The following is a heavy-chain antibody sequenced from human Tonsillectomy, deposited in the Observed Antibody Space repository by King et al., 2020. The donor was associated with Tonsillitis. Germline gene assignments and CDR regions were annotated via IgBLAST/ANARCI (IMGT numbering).Heavy chain of an antibody. CDR3: AKESPYSGNYRFYYFDY. Sequence: VQLVESGGGLVQPGGSLRLSCEASGFTFSTYAMSWVRQAPGKGPEWVSALSGRDTRTFYADSVKGRFTISRDDSNNTVSLQMSSLRAEDTAVYYCAKESPYSGNYRFYYFDYWGQGTLVTVSS. CDR2: LSGRDTRT. CDR1: GFTFSTYA. D-gene: IGHD1-26*01. V-gene: IGHV3-23*04. J-gene: IGHJ4*02.